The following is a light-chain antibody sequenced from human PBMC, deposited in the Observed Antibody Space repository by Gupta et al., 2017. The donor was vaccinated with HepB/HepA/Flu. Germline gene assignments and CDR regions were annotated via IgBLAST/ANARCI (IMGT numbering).Light chain of an antibody. CDR2: GAS. CDR3: QQDGSSPVT. V-gene: IGKV3-20*01. J-gene: IGKJ1*01. Sequence: EIVLTQSPGTLSLSPGERATLSCRASQGVSKNYLAWYQQNPGQAPRLLIYGASSRATGIPDRFSGSGSGTDFTLTISRVEPEDFAVYYCQQDGSSPVTFGQGTKVEIK. CDR1: QGVSKNY.